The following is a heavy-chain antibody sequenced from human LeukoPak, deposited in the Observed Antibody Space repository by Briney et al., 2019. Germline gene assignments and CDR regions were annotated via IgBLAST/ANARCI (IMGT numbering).Heavy chain of an antibody. CDR2: INLSGGST. J-gene: IGHJ4*02. CDR3: ARTAARRFDY. CDR1: GGTFSSYA. Sequence: ASVKVSCKASGGTFSSYAISWVRQAPGQGLEWMGLINLSGGSTTYAQRFQGRVTLTRDTSTSTVYMELSSLRSDDTAVYYCARTAARRFDYWGQGTLVTVSS. D-gene: IGHD6-6*01. V-gene: IGHV1-46*01.